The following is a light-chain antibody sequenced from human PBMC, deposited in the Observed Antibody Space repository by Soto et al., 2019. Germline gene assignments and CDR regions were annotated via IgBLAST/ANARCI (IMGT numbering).Light chain of an antibody. CDR1: NSDVGGYNY. Sequence: QSALTQPASVSWSPGQSITISCTGTNSDVGGYNYVSWYQQHPGKAPKLMISEVSDRPSGISNRFSGSKSGNTASLTISGLQAEDEADYYCSSYRSANTVVFGGGTKLTVL. CDR3: SSYRSANTVV. J-gene: IGLJ2*01. CDR2: EVS. V-gene: IGLV2-14*01.